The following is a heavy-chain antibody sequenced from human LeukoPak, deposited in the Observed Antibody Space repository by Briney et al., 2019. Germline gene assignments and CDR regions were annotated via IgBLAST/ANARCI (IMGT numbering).Heavy chain of an antibody. V-gene: IGHV3-23*01. CDR3: AKGYDSSGYAFDY. CDR1: GFTFSSYG. CDR2: IRGSGGST. D-gene: IGHD3-22*01. J-gene: IGHJ4*02. Sequence: GGSLRLSCAASGFTFSSYGMSWVRQAPGKGLEWVSGIRGSGGSTYYADSVKGRFTISRVNSKNTLYLQMNTLRVEDTAVYYCAKGYDSSGYAFDYWGQGTLVTVSS.